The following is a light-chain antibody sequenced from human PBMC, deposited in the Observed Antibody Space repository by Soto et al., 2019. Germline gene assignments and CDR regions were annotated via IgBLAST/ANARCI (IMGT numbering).Light chain of an antibody. CDR3: QQYGSSPPIT. CDR2: CAS. J-gene: IGKJ5*01. CDR1: QSVSSSY. Sequence: EIVLTQSPGTLSFSPGERATLSCRASQSVSSSYLAWYQQKHGQAPRLLIYCASSRATGIPGRVSGSGSGKDFTLTISRLEPEDFAVYYCQQYGSSPPITFGQGTRLEIQ. V-gene: IGKV3-20*01.